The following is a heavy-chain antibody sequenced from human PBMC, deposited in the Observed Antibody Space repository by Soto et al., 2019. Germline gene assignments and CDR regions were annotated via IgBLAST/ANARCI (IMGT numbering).Heavy chain of an antibody. V-gene: IGHV3-30*03. CDR3: AIDRKPLVVVAVSDY. CDR1: GFTFSSYG. CDR2: ISYDGSNK. J-gene: IGHJ4*02. D-gene: IGHD2-15*01. Sequence: GGSLRLSCAASGFTFSSYGMHWVRQAPGKGLEWVAVISYDGSNKYYADSVKGRFTISRDNSKNTLYLQMNSLRAEDTAVYYCAIDRKPLVVVAVSDYWGQGTLVTVSS.